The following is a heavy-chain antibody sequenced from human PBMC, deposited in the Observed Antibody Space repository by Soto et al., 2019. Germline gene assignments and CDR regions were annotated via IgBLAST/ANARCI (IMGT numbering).Heavy chain of an antibody. Sequence: GGSLRLSCAASGFTFSSHAMHWVRQAPGKGLEWVAVISYDGSNKYYADSVKGRFTISRDNSQNTLYLQMNSLRAEDTAVYYCARASDLFEYISSSYYYGMDVWGQGTTVTVSS. CDR2: ISYDGSNK. CDR1: GFTFSSHA. J-gene: IGHJ6*02. CDR3: ARASDLFEYISSSYYYGMDV. D-gene: IGHD6-6*01. V-gene: IGHV3-30-3*01.